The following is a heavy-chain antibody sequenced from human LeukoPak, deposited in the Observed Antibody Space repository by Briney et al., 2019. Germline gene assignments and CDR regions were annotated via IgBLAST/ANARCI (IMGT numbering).Heavy chain of an antibody. D-gene: IGHD2/OR15-2a*01. V-gene: IGHV4-4*02. CDR3: TRENRPFCPFAY. CDR2: ISHSGTT. J-gene: IGHJ4*02. CDR1: GGSIDITNY. Sequence: SETLSLTCGVSGGSIDITNYWSWVRQAPGKGLEWIGEISHSGTTNHNPSLRSRVTMFLDRANNQFSLSLTSVTAADSAVYYCTRENRPFCPFAYWGQGVLVTVSS.